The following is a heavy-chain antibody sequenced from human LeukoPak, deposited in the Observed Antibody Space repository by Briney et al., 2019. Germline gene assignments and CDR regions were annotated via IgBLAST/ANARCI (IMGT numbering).Heavy chain of an antibody. CDR1: GFTFSSYW. CDR2: IKHDGGET. CDR3: AREEEQSSSSWDYYYYMDV. J-gene: IGHJ6*03. V-gene: IGHV3-7*01. D-gene: IGHD6-13*01. Sequence: GGSLRLSCAASGFTFSSYWMSWVRQAPGKGLEWVADIKHDGGETYYVDSVKGRFTISRDNAKNTLYLQMNSLRAEDMAVYYCAREEEQSSSSWDYYYYMDVWGKGTTVTVSS.